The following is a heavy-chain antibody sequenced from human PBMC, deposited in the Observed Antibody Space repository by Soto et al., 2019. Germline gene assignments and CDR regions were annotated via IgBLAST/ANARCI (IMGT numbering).Heavy chain of an antibody. J-gene: IGHJ4*02. CDR1: GFTFDDYT. D-gene: IGHD3-16*01. CDR2: IRWDGGST. V-gene: IGHV3-43*01. CDR3: AKDIGGTPESHYFDY. Sequence: EVQLVESGGVVVQPGGSLRLSCAASGFTFDDYTMHWVRQAPGKGLEWVSLIRWDGGSTYYADSVKGRFTISRDNSKNSLYLQMNSLRTEDNALYYCAKDIGGTPESHYFDYWGQGTLVTVSS.